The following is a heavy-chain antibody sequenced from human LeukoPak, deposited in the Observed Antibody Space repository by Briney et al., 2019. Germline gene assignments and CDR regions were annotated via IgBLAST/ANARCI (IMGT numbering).Heavy chain of an antibody. CDR3: VHFNWTDDRMRAFDI. Sequence: SGPTLVKPTQTLTLTCTFSVFSLITSGVGVAWIRQPPAKALEWLTLIHWDDDRRYSPSLKSRLTITKDTSKNQVVLTMTNMAPVDTATYYCVHFNWTDDRMRAFDIWGQGTMITVSS. J-gene: IGHJ3*02. CDR1: VFSLITSGVG. D-gene: IGHD1-20*01. CDR2: IHWDDDR. V-gene: IGHV2-5*02.